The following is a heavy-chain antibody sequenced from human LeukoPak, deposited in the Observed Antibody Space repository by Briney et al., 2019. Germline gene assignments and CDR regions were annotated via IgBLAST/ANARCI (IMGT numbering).Heavy chain of an antibody. J-gene: IGHJ4*02. CDR2: ISAYNGNT. CDR1: GYTFTSYG. D-gene: IGHD6-13*01. V-gene: IGHV1-18*01. CDR3: ARDLGSGYSSSWIDY. Sequence: GASVKVSCKASGYTFTSYGISWVRQAPGQGLEWMGWISAYNGNTNYAQKLQGRVTMTTDTSTSTAYMELRSLRSDDTAVYYCARDLGSGYSSSWIDYWGQGTLVTVSS.